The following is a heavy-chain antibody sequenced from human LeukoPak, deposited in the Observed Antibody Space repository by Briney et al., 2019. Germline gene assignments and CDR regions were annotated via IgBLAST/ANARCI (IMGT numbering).Heavy chain of an antibody. CDR1: GFTFSSYA. CDR2: ISGSGGST. D-gene: IGHD5-24*01. J-gene: IGHJ4*02. V-gene: IGHV3-23*01. Sequence: GGSLRLSCAASGFTFSSYAMSWVRQAPGKGLEWVSAISGSGGSTFYADSVKGRFTISRDNSKNTLYLQMNSLRAEDTAVYYCAKNRRDGYANFDYWGQGTLVTVSS. CDR3: AKNRRDGYANFDY.